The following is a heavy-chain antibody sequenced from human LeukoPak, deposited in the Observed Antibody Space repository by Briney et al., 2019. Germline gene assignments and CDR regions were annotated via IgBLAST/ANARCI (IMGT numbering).Heavy chain of an antibody. CDR1: GFTFSSYA. CDR3: ARCGQEYSSSSRWFGP. D-gene: IGHD6-6*01. V-gene: IGHV3-23*01. CDR2: SSSSGGST. Sequence: PGGSLRLSCSASGFTFSSYAMTWVRQAPGKGLEWVSGSSSSGGSTYYADSVKGRFTISRDNSKNTLYLQMNSLRAEDTAVYYCARCGQEYSSSSRWFGPWGQGTLVTVSS. J-gene: IGHJ5*02.